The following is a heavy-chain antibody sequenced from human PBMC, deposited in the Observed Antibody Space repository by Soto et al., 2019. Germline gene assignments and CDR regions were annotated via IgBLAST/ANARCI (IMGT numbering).Heavy chain of an antibody. V-gene: IGHV1-69*01. CDR2: IIPIFGTA. J-gene: IGHJ6*01. Sequence: QVQLVQSGAEVKKPGSSVKVSCKASGGTFSSYAISWVRQAPGQGLEWMGGIIPIFGTANYAQKFQGRVTITADESTSTADMELSSRRCEDTAVYYCASVPLGIAAARTYYCMDVWGQGTTVAVSS. CDR1: GGTFSSYA. D-gene: IGHD6-13*01. CDR3: ASVPLGIAAARTYYCMDV.